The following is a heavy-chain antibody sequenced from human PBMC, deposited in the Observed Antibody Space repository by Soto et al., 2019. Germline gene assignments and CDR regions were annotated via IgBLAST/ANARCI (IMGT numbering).Heavy chain of an antibody. CDR1: GFTFSSYA. CDR3: AKDRSTNSDGVDVVVVAAAFDY. CDR2: ISGSGGST. D-gene: IGHD2-15*01. J-gene: IGHJ4*02. Sequence: EVQLLESGGGLVQPGGSLRLSCAASGFTFSSYAMSWVRQAPGKGLEWVSAISGSGGSTYYADSVKGRFTISRDNSKNTLYLQMNSLRAEDTAVYYCAKDRSTNSDGVDVVVVAAAFDYWGQGTLVTVSS. V-gene: IGHV3-23*01.